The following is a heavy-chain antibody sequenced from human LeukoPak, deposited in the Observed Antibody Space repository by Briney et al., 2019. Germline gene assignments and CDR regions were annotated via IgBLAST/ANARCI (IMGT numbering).Heavy chain of an antibody. Sequence: PGGSLRLSCAASGFTFSSYSITSVRQAPGKGLEWVSSIRSSRRYIYYADSVKGRFTISRDNPKNTLYLQMNSLRAEDTAVYYCARAHIRYCSGGSCPTGGFDPWGQGTLVTVSS. V-gene: IGHV3-21*01. CDR1: GFTFSSYS. J-gene: IGHJ5*02. CDR2: IRSSRRYI. CDR3: ARAHIRYCSGGSCPTGGFDP. D-gene: IGHD2-15*01.